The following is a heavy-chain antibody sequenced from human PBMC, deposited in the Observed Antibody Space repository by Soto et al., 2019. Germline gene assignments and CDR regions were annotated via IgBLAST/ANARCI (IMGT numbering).Heavy chain of an antibody. CDR1: GFTFTSYG. CDR2: ISTYNGNT. CDR3: ARGDGELGWHP. Sequence: QVQLVQSAAEVKKPGASVKVSCKASGFTFTSYGSTWVRQAPGQGLEWMGWISTYNGNTNYAQRLQGRLTMTTDTSTRTAYMELRSLRSEDTAVYYCARGDGELGWHPWGQGTLVTVSS. V-gene: IGHV1-18*01. D-gene: IGHD7-27*01. J-gene: IGHJ5*02.